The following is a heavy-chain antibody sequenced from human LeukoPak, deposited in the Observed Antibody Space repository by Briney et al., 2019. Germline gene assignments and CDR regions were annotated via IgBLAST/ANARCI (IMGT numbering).Heavy chain of an antibody. CDR3: TTDAPYYGSGSYFSDFQH. Sequence: PGGSLRLSCAASGFTFSNYGMSWVRQAPGRGLEWVGRIKSKTDGGTTDYAAPVKGRFTISRDDSNKTLRLQMNSLKTEDTGVYYCTTDAPYYGSGSYFSDFQHWGQGTLVTVSS. V-gene: IGHV3-15*01. J-gene: IGHJ1*01. CDR1: GFTFSNYG. D-gene: IGHD3-10*01. CDR2: IKSKTDGGTT.